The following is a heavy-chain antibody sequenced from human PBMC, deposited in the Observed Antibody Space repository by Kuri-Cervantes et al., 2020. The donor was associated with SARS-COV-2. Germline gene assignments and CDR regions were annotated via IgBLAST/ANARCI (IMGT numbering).Heavy chain of an antibody. CDR3: AREMRGSGNGYGMDV. D-gene: IGHD3-10*01. CDR1: GFTFSSYD. CDR2: IGTAGDT. J-gene: IGHJ6*02. V-gene: IGHV3-13*01. Sequence: GGSLRLSCAASGFTFSSYDMHWVRQATGKGLGWVSAIGTAGDTYYPGSVKGRFTISRENAKNSLYLQMNSLRAEDTAVYYCAREMRGSGNGYGMDVWGQGTTVTVSS.